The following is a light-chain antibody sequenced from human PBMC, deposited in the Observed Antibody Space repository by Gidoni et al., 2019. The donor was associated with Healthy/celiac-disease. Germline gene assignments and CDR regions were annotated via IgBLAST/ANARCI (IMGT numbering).Light chain of an antibody. V-gene: IGKV3-11*01. CDR2: DAS. J-gene: IGKJ2*01. Sequence: IVVTQSPATLSFSPGERATLSCRASQSVSSYLAWYQHKPGQAPRLLIYDASNRATGIPARFSGSGSGTDFTLTISSLEPEDFAVYYCQQRSNWPWTFGQGTKLEIK. CDR1: QSVSSY. CDR3: QQRSNWPWT.